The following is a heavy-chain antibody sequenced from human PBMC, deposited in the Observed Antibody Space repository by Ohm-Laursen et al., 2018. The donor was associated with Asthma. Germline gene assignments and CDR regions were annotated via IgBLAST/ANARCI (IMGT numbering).Heavy chain of an antibody. J-gene: IGHJ5*02. Sequence: GSLRLSCSASGFTFSSYSMNWVRQAPGKGLEWVSTIRDSGGSTYYSDSVKGRFTISRDNSENTLFLQMNSLRAEDTALYYCAKTGYLNLYNYFDPWGQGTLVTVSS. CDR1: GFTFSSYS. CDR3: AKTGYLNLYNYFDP. V-gene: IGHV3-23*01. CDR2: IRDSGGST. D-gene: IGHD1-20*01.